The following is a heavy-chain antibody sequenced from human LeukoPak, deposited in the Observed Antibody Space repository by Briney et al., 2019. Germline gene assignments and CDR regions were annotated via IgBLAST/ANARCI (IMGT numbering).Heavy chain of an antibody. J-gene: IGHJ3*02. Sequence: PSETLSFTGTGSAGSSSSYYWSWIRQPAGKGLEWIGRIYTSGSTNYNPSLKSRVTMSVDTSKNQFSLKLSSVTAADTAVYYCARDRPVEAFDIWGQGTMVTVSS. V-gene: IGHV4-4*07. CDR3: ARDRPVEAFDI. CDR1: AGSSSSYY. D-gene: IGHD4-23*01. CDR2: IYTSGST.